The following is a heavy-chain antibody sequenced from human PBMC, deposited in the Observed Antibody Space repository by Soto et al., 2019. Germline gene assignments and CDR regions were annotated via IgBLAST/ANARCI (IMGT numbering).Heavy chain of an antibody. CDR1: GSPFD. Sequence: QVQLVEFGGGVVQPGRSLRLSCVASGSPFDVHWVRQAPGKGPEWVAHIVPEGRNQYWADSVKGRFTGSRDNAKNTVYLLMTSLRTEDTAVYYCATGPTLGAFDLWGQVTMVTVSS. J-gene: IGHJ3*01. CDR3: ATGPTLGAFDL. V-gene: IGHV3-30-3*01. CDR2: IVPEGRNQ.